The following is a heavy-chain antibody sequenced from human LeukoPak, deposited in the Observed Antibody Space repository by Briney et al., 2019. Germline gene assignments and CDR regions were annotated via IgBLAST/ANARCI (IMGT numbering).Heavy chain of an antibody. V-gene: IGHV3-72*01. Sequence: PGGSLRLSCAASGFTFSDHYMDWVRQAPGKGLEWVGRIRNKANSYTTQYAASVKGRFTISRDDSKNSLYLQMNSLRDEDTAVYYCARPPLSLYSSGWDFDYWGQGTLVTVSS. CDR3: ARPPLSLYSSGWDFDY. CDR2: IRNKANSYTT. CDR1: GFTFSDHY. D-gene: IGHD6-19*01. J-gene: IGHJ4*02.